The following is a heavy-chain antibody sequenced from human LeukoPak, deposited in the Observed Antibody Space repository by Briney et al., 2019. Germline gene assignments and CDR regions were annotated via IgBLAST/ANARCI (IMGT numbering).Heavy chain of an antibody. CDR1: GGSISSHY. CDR3: ASLSYSSSSRSRYYYYMDV. J-gene: IGHJ6*03. CDR2: IYYSGST. Sequence: SETLSLTCTVSGGSISSHYWSWIRQPPGKGLEWIGYIYYSGSTNYNPSLKSRVTISVDTSKNQFSLKLSSVTAADTAVYYCASLSYSSSSRSRYYYYMDVWGKGTTVTVSS. V-gene: IGHV4-59*11. D-gene: IGHD6-6*01.